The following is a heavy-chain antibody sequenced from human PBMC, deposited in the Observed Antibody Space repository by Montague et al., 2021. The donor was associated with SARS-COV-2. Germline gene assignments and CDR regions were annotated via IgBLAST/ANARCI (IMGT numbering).Heavy chain of an antibody. CDR1: GFAFSNYS. CDR3: AREGGTPGATLDS. D-gene: IGHD1-14*01. CDR2: ISSRGSYI. J-gene: IGHJ4*02. Sequence: SLRLSCAPSGFAFSNYSMNWVRQAPGKGLEWVSSISSRGSYIYYADSLKGRFTISGDNAKNSLYLQLNNLRAEDTAVYYCAREGGTPGATLDSWGQGTLVTVSS. V-gene: IGHV3-21*01.